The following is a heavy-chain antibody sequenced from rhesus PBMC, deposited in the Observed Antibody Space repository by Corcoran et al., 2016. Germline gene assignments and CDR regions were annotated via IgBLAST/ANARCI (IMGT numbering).Heavy chain of an antibody. Sequence: QVQLQESGPGLVKPSETLPLPCAVSGASISSNYWSWLRQAPGKGLEWIGRIYGSGGSTAYNPTLKSRVTSSIDTSKNQFSLKLSSVTAADTAVYYCARELWWADYVGDAFDFWGQGLRVTVSS. D-gene: IGHD3-34*01. J-gene: IGHJ3*01. CDR1: GASISSNY. CDR3: ARELWWADYVGDAFDF. V-gene: IGHV4S2*01. CDR2: IYGSGGST.